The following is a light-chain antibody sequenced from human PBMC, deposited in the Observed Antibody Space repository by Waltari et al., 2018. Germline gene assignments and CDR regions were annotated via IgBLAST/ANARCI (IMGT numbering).Light chain of an antibody. J-gene: IGKJ2*01. CDR2: GAS. CDR3: QQRSNWPPYT. Sequence: EIVLTQSPATLSLSPGERATLSCWARQSVSGHLAWYQQKPGQAPRLLIYGASSRATGIPARFSGSGSGTDFTLTISSLEPEDFAVYYCQQRSNWPPYTFGQGTKLEIK. V-gene: IGKV3-11*01. CDR1: QSVSGH.